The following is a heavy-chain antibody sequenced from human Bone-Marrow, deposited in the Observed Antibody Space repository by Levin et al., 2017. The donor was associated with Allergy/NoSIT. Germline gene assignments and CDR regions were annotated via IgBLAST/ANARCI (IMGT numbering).Heavy chain of an antibody. CDR3: ARWGAVAGP. CDR2: MNPNSGNT. D-gene: IGHD6-19*01. V-gene: IGHV1-8*01. CDR1: GYTFTSYD. J-gene: IGHJ5*02. Sequence: GESLKISCKASGYTFTSYDINWVRQATGQGLEWMGWMNPNSGNTGYAQKFQGRVTMTRNTAISTAYMELSSLRSEDTAVYYCARWGAVAGPWGQGTLVTVSS.